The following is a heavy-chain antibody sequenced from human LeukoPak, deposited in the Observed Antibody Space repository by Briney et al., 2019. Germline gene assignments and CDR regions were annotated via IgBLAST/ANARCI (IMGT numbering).Heavy chain of an antibody. CDR1: GFTFSSSA. J-gene: IGHJ4*02. D-gene: IGHD6-13*01. CDR2: ISFDGSDK. Sequence: GGSLRLSCAASGFTFSSSAMHWVRQAPGKGLEWVTVISFDGSDKYYADSVEGRFTISRDNSKNTLFLQMNSLRAEDTALYYCARDRAAAGTSYLFDHWGQGTLVTVSS. CDR3: ARDRAAAGTSYLFDH. V-gene: IGHV3-30*03.